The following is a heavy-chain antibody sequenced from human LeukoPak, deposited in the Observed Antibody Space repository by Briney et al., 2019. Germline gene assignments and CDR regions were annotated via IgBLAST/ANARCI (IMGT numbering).Heavy chain of an antibody. CDR3: ARGRMTTVTTLVY. V-gene: IGHV1-3*01. Sequence: GASVKVSCKASGYTFTSYAMHWVRQAPGQRLEWMGWINAGNGNTKYSQKFQGRVTITRDTSASTAYMELSSLRPEDTAVYYCARGRMTTVTTLVYWGQGTLVTVSS. CDR2: INAGNGNT. J-gene: IGHJ4*02. D-gene: IGHD4-17*01. CDR1: GYTFTSYA.